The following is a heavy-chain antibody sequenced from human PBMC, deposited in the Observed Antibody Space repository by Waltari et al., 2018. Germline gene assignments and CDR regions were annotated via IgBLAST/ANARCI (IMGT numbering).Heavy chain of an antibody. CDR1: GYTFNAYY. V-gene: IGHV1-69-2*01. J-gene: IGHJ4*02. Sequence: EGQLVPSGAEVKKPGATVKISCKVSGYTFNAYYMHWVQQAPGTGLEWMGLVDPEDGETIYAEKFQGRVTITADTSTDTAYMELSSLRAEDTAVYYCATVGDCGGDCYYLDYWGQGTLVTVSS. CDR2: VDPEDGET. CDR3: ATVGDCGGDCYYLDY. D-gene: IGHD2-21*01.